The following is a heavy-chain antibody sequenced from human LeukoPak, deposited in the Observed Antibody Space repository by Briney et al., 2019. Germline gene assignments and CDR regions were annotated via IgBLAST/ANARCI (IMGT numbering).Heavy chain of an antibody. CDR2: IYSAGST. CDR3: ARGITTGPQGGMDV. D-gene: IGHD4-11*01. J-gene: IGHJ6*02. CDR1: GFTVSSNY. V-gene: IGHV3-66*01. Sequence: PGGSLRLSCAASGFTVSSNYMTWVRQAPGKGLEWVSVIYSAGSTYFADSVKGRFTISRDNSKNTVYLQMNSLRAEDTAVYYCARGITTGPQGGMDVWGQGTTVTVSS.